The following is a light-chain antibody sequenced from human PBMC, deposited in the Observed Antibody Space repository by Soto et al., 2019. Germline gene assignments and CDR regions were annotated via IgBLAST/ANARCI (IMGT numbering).Light chain of an antibody. J-gene: IGKJ1*01. CDR2: SAS. CDR1: RGIGNA. Sequence: DIQMTQSPSSLSASVGDRVTITCRPSRGIGNALAWYQQKPGTVPKLLTHSASTLQSGVPSRFSGSGSGTDFTLTISSLQPEDVASYYCQKYDSAPTFGPGTKVEIK. CDR3: QKYDSAPT. V-gene: IGKV1-27*01.